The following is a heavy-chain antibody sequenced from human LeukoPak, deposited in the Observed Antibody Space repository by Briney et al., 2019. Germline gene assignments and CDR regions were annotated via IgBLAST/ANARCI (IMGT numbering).Heavy chain of an antibody. V-gene: IGHV3-23*01. D-gene: IGHD3-10*01. Sequence: GGSLSLSCAASGFTFYNYAMIWVRQAPGTGLAWVSTIGDSGSSTYYADSVRGRFTISRDNSKNTLYLQMDSLRAEDTAIYYCAKVPYSDYGSGRPPFMDVWGQGTTVAVSS. CDR3: AKVPYSDYGSGRPPFMDV. J-gene: IGHJ6*02. CDR1: GFTFYNYA. CDR2: IGDSGSST.